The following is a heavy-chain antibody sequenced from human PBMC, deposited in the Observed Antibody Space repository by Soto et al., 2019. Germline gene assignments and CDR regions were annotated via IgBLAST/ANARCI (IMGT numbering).Heavy chain of an antibody. CDR1: GFTVSSNY. CDR3: AKFRVPVAIFYYQGMDV. V-gene: IGHV3-23*04. CDR2: ISGSGDTT. J-gene: IGHJ6*02. D-gene: IGHD2-2*01. Sequence: EVQLVESGGGLIQPGGSLRLSCAASGFTVSSNYMSWVRQAPGKGLEWVSVISGSGDTTYHADSVKGRFTISRDNSKNTLFLEMNSLRAEDTAVYYCAKFRVPVAIFYYQGMDVWGRGTTVIVSS.